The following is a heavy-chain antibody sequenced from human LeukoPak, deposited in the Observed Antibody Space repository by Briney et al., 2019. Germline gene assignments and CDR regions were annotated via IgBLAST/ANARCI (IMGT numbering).Heavy chain of an antibody. CDR2: ISGSGGST. V-gene: IGHV3-23*01. Sequence: ETLSLTCTVSGGSIRSSYYYWGWIRQPPGKGLEWVSAISGSGGSTYYADSVKGRFTISRDNSKNTLYLQMNSLRAEDTAVYYCAKTQEFDYWGQGTLVTVSS. J-gene: IGHJ4*02. CDR3: AKTQEFDY. CDR1: GGSIRSSYYY.